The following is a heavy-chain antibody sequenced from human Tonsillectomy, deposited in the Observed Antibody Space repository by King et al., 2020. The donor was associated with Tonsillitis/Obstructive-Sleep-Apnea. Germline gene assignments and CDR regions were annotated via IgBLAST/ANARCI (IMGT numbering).Heavy chain of an antibody. CDR1: GYTFTKFA. D-gene: IGHD2-2*01. V-gene: IGHV1-3*01. J-gene: IGHJ6*03. CDR3: ARRGYCSSNRCSSLAYYMDV. Sequence: QLVQSGAEVKKPGASVKLSCKASGYTFTKFAMHWVRQAPGQRLEWMGWINGGDGNTKYSQKFQGRVTISRDTSASTAYMELSSLTSEDTAVYHCARRGYCSSNRCSSLAYYMDVWGKGTAVTVSS. CDR2: INGGDGNT.